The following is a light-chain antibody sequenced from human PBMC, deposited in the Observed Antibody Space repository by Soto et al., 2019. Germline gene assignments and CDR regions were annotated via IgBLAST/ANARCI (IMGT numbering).Light chain of an antibody. J-gene: IGKJ1*01. CDR1: QGISSY. Sequence: IQLTQSPSSLSASVGDRVTITCRASQGISSYLAWYQQKPGKAPNLLIYAASTLQSGVPSRFSGSGSGTDFTLIISSLQPEDFATYFCQQLKSYPRTFGQGTKVEIK. CDR2: AAS. CDR3: QQLKSYPRT. V-gene: IGKV1-9*01.